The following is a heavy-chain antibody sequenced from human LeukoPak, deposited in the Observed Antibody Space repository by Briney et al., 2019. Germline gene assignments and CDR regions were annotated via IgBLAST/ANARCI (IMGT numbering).Heavy chain of an antibody. Sequence: GASVKVSCKASGYTFTGYYMHWVRQAPGQGLEWMGWINPNSGGTNYAQKFQGRVTMTRDTSISTAYMELSRLRSDDTAVYYCARDRRVDYYDSSGYSFGYWGQGTLVTVSS. D-gene: IGHD3-22*01. CDR2: INPNSGGT. CDR3: ARDRRVDYYDSSGYSFGY. V-gene: IGHV1-2*02. CDR1: GYTFTGYY. J-gene: IGHJ4*02.